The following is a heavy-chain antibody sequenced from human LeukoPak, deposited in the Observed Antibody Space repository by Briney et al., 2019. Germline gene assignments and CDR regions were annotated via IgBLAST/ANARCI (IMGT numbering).Heavy chain of an antibody. CDR3: AKDKLRYFDGPLGY. CDR2: ISYDGSNK. V-gene: IGHV3-30*04. CDR1: GFTFSSYA. Sequence: GGSLRLSCAASGFTFSSYAMHWVRQAPGKGLEWVAVISYDGSNKYYADSVKGRFTISRDNSKNTLYLQMNSLRAEDTAVYYCAKDKLRYFDGPLGYWGQGTLVTVSS. J-gene: IGHJ4*02. D-gene: IGHD3-9*01.